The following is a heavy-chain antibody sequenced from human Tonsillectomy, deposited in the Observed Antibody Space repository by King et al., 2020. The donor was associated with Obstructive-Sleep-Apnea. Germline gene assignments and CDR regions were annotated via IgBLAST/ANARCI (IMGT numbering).Heavy chain of an antibody. CDR1: GFTLRSKS. J-gene: IGHJ4*02. V-gene: IGHV3-30*04. CDR2: ITYDGITK. Sequence: VQLVESGGDVVQPGGSLRLSCAASGFTLRSKSMHWVRQAPGKGLEWVADITYDGITKFYAESVGGRFTISSDDSKNTLYVEMNNLREEDTAIYYCARGGGRGGDCYEAWGQGTQVIVSS. D-gene: IGHD2-21*02. CDR3: ARGGGRGGDCYEA.